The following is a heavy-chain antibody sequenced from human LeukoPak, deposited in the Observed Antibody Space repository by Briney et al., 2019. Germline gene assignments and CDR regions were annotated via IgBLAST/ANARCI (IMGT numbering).Heavy chain of an antibody. CDR1: GYTFTSYG. J-gene: IGHJ4*02. V-gene: IGHV1-58*02. Sequence: SVKVSCKASGYTFTSYGISWVRQARGQRLEWIGWIVVGSGNTNYAQKFQERVTITRDMSTSTAYMELSSLRSEDTAVYYCAAARERDGYNYYFDYWGQGTLVTVSS. CDR3: AAARERDGYNYYFDY. CDR2: IVVGSGNT. D-gene: IGHD5-24*01.